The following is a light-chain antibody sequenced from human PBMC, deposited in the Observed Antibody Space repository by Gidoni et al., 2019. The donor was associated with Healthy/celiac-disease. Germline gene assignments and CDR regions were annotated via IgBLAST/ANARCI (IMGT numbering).Light chain of an antibody. Sequence: EIVMTQSPATLSVSPGERATLSCRASQGVSSNLAWYQQKPGQAPRLLIYGASTRATGIPARFSGSGSETEFTLTISSLQSEDFAVYYCQQYNNWPLLTLGGGTKVEIK. CDR1: QGVSSN. CDR3: QQYNNWPLLT. V-gene: IGKV3-15*01. J-gene: IGKJ4*01. CDR2: GAS.